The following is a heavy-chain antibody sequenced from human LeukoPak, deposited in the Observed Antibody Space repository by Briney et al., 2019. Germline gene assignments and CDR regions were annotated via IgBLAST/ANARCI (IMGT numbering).Heavy chain of an antibody. Sequence: GGSLRLSCVASGFTVSSNYMSWVRQAPGKGLEWVSVIYNEGSSYYADSVKGRFTISRDNSKNTLYLQMNSLRAEDTAVYYCARDRPFGGVLDFDYWGQGTLVTVSS. CDR2: IYNEGSS. J-gene: IGHJ4*02. V-gene: IGHV3-66*01. CDR1: GFTVSSNY. D-gene: IGHD3-16*01. CDR3: ARDRPFGGVLDFDY.